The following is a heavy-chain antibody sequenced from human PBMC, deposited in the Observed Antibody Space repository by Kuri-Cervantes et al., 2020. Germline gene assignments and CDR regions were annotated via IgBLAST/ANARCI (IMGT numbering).Heavy chain of an antibody. V-gene: IGHV3-7*01. J-gene: IGHJ6*02. Sequence: GGSLRLSCAASGFTFSSYAMSWVRQAPGKGLERVANIKQDGSEKYYVDSVKGRFTISRDNAKKSLYLQMNSLRAEDTAVFYCAREGRRGYSGYGNPDYYYAMDVWGQGTTVTVSS. D-gene: IGHD5-12*01. CDR1: GFTFSSYA. CDR2: IKQDGSEK. CDR3: AREGRRGYSGYGNPDYYYAMDV.